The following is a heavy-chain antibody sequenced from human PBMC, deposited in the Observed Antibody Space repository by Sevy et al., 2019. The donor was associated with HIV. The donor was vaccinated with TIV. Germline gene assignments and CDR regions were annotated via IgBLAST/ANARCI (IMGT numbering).Heavy chain of an antibody. Sequence: ASVKVSCKASGYTFTNYGISWVRQAPGQGLEWMGWINVYNGDTVYAQKVQGRVTVTTETSRSTAYMELRSLRSDDTAVYYCARGLYSSIWEAWFDPWGQGTLVTVSS. J-gene: IGHJ5*02. CDR3: ARGLYSSIWEAWFDP. D-gene: IGHD6-13*01. V-gene: IGHV1-18*04. CDR1: GYTFTNYG. CDR2: INVYNGDT.